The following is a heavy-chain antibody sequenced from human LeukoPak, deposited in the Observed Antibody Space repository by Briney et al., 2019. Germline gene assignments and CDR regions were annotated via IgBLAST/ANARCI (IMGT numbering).Heavy chain of an antibody. CDR2: IYYSGST. CDR1: GGSVSSGSYY. J-gene: IGHJ4*02. D-gene: IGHD2-2*01. V-gene: IGHV4-61*01. Sequence: SETLSLTCTVSGGSVSSGSYYWSWIRQPPGKGLEWIGYIYYSGSTNYNPSLKSRVTISVDTSKNQFSLKLISVTAADTAVYYCARKASIRGGFHWGQGTLVTVSS. CDR3: ARKASIRGGFH.